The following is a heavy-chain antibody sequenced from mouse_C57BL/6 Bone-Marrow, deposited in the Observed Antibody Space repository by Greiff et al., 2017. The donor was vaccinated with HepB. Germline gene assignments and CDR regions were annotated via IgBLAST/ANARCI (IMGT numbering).Heavy chain of an antibody. V-gene: IGHV1-18*01. CDR1: GYTFTDYN. CDR2: INPNNGGT. J-gene: IGHJ3*01. CDR3: ARDGYAWFAY. D-gene: IGHD2-2*01. Sequence: VQLQQSGPELVKPGASVKIPCKASGYTFTDYNMDWVKQSHGKSLEWIGDINPNNGGTIYNQKFKGKATLTVDKSSSTAYMELNSLTSEDSAVYYCARDGYAWFAYWGQGTLVTVSA.